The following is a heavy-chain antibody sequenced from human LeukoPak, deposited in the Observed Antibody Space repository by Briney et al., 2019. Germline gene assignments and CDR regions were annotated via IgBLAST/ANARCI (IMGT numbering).Heavy chain of an antibody. J-gene: IGHJ4*02. D-gene: IGHD3-22*01. Sequence: PGGSLRLSCAASGFTFSSYGMHWVRQAPGKGLEWVAVIWYDGSNKYYADSVKGRFTISRDNSKNTLYLQMNSLRAEDTAVYYCARGFYYYYDSSGYHFDYWGQGTLVTVSS. CDR3: ARGFYYYYDSSGYHFDY. CDR1: GFTFSSYG. V-gene: IGHV3-33*08. CDR2: IWYDGSNK.